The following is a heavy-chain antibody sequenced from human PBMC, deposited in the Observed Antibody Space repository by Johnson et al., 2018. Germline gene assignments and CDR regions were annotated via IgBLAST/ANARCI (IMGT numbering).Heavy chain of an antibody. J-gene: IGHJ6*02. D-gene: IGHD1-14*01. V-gene: IGHV3-7*01. CDR2: IKQDGSEK. CDR1: GFSFSTYW. Sequence: VQLQESGGGLVQPGGSLRLSCAASGFSFSTYWMTWVRQAPGAGLAWVANIKQDGSEKDYVDSVKGRFTIARDNAKNSLYQKMNSLRVEDTAVYYWARGGQHPLTRYYYNGMDVWGQGTTVTVSS. CDR3: ARGGQHPLTRYYYNGMDV.